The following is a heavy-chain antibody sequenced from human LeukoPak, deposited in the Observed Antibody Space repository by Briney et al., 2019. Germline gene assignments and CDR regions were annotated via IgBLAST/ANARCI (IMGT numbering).Heavy chain of an antibody. CDR2: ISNTGGST. CDR1: GFTFSSSA. Sequence: GGSLRLSCAASGFTFSSSAMSWVRQVPGKGLEWVSAISNTGGSTYYADSVKGRFTISRDKSKNTLSLQMNSLRAEDTAVYYCAKGTKTGTASNWFDPWGQGTLVTVSS. CDR3: AKGTKTGTASNWFDP. J-gene: IGHJ5*02. D-gene: IGHD1-1*01. V-gene: IGHV3-23*01.